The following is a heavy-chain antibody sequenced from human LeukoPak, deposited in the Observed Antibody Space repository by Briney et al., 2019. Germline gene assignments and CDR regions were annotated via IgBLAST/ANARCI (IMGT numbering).Heavy chain of an antibody. V-gene: IGHV1-2*04. Sequence: GASVKVSCKASGYTFTGYYMHWVRQAPGQGLEWMGWINPNSGGTNYAQKFQGWVTMTRDTSISTAYMELSRLRSDDTAVYYCARDRGYGGYDFGYWGQGTLVTVSS. CDR3: ARDRGYGGYDFGY. J-gene: IGHJ4*02. CDR1: GYTFTGYY. D-gene: IGHD5-12*01. CDR2: INPNSGGT.